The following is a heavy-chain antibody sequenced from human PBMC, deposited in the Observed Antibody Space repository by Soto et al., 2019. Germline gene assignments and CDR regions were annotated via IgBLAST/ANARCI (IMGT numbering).Heavy chain of an antibody. D-gene: IGHD3-22*01. CDR3: ASPNYYHSSGLYYFDY. CDR2: IIPIFGTA. J-gene: IGHJ4*02. CDR1: GGTFSSYA. V-gene: IGHV1-69*13. Sequence: GASVKVSCKASGGTFSSYAISWVRQAPGQGLEWMGGIIPIFGTANYAQKFQGRVTITADESTSTAYMELSSLRSEDTAVYYCASPNYYHSSGLYYFDYWGRGTLVTVSS.